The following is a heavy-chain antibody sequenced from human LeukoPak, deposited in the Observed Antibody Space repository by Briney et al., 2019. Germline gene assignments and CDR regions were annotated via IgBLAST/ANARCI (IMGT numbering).Heavy chain of an antibody. J-gene: IGHJ4*02. CDR2: MNPNSGNT. CDR1: GYTFTSYD. CDR3: ARAKTNDYGDYEGFDY. V-gene: IGHV1-8*03. D-gene: IGHD4-17*01. Sequence: ASVKVSCKASGYTFTSYDINWVRQATGQGLEWMGWMNPNSGNTGYAQKFQGRVTINRNTSISTAYMELSSLRSEDTAVYYCARAKTNDYGDYEGFDYWGQGTLVTVSS.